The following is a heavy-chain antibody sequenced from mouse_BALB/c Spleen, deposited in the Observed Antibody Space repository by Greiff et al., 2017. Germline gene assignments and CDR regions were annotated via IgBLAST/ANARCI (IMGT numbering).Heavy chain of an antibody. Sequence: VQLVESGPGLVAPSQSLSITCTVSGFSLTSYGVHWVRQPPGTGLEWLGVIWAGGSTNYNSALMSRLSISKDNSKSQVFLKMNSLQTDDTAMYYCARDSIYDGNYERVWFAYWGQGTLVTGSA. V-gene: IGHV2-9*02. CDR1: GFSLTSYG. CDR3: ARDSIYDGNYERVWFAY. J-gene: IGHJ3*01. CDR2: IWAGGST. D-gene: IGHD2-1*01.